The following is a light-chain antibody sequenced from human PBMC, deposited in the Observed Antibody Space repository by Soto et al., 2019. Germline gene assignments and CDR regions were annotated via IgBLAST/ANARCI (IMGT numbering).Light chain of an antibody. V-gene: IGKV1-6*01. CDR1: QGIKND. J-gene: IGKJ2*01. CDR2: VAS. CDR3: QQYHSLLYT. Sequence: AIQMTQSPSSLSASVGDRVTITCRASQGIKNDLGWYQQKPGRAPKLLIYVASNLQSGVPSRFSGSGSGTDFTLTISSLQPEDFATYYCQQYHSLLYTFGQGTKLEIK.